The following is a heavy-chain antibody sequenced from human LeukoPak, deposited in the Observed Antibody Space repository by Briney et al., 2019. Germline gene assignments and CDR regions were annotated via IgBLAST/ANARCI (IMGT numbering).Heavy chain of an antibody. Sequence: GGSLRLSCAASGFTFSSYAMSWVRQAPGKGLEWVSAISGSGGSTYYADSVKGRFTISRDNSKNTLYLQMNSLRAEDTAVYYCAKGHCSSTSCLSSAEYFQHWGQGTLVTVSS. CDR2: ISGSGGST. J-gene: IGHJ1*01. V-gene: IGHV3-23*01. CDR3: AKGHCSSTSCLSSAEYFQH. CDR1: GFTFSSYA. D-gene: IGHD2-2*01.